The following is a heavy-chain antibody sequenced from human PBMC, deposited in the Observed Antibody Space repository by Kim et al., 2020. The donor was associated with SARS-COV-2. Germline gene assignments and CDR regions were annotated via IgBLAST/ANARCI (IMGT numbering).Heavy chain of an antibody. CDR3: AKDLSGWYDFDY. CDR2: IWYDGSNK. J-gene: IGHJ4*02. V-gene: IGHV3-33*06. D-gene: IGHD6-19*01. Sequence: GGSLRLSCAASGFTFSSYGMHWVRQAPGKGLEWVAVIWYDGSNKYYADSVKGRFTISRDNSKNTLYLQMNSLRAEDTAVYYCAKDLSGWYDFDYWGQGTPVTVSS. CDR1: GFTFSSYG.